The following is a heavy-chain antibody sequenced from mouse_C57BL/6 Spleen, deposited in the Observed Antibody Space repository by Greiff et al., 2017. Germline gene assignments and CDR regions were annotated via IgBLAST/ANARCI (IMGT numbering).Heavy chain of an antibody. J-gene: IGHJ3*01. V-gene: IGHV5-17*01. CDR1: GFTFSDYG. CDR3: ARSRLYYDYGRGPFAY. CDR2: ISSGSSTI. D-gene: IGHD2-4*01. Sequence: EVKLMESGGGLVKPGGSLKLSCAASGFTFSDYGMHWVRQAPEKGLEWVAYISSGSSTIYYADTVKGRFTISRDNAKNTLFLQMTSLRSEDTAMYYCARSRLYYDYGRGPFAYWGQGTLVTVSA.